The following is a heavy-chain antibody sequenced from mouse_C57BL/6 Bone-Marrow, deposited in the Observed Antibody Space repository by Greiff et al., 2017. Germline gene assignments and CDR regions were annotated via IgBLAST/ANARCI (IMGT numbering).Heavy chain of an antibody. CDR1: GYTFTSYW. V-gene: IGHV1-7*01. CDR3: ARSRRPYYYFDY. CDR2: INPSSGYT. D-gene: IGHD1-1*01. Sequence: QVQLQQSGAELAKPGASVKLSCKASGYTFTSYWMHWVKQRPGQGLEWIGYINPSSGYTKYNQKFKDKATLTADKSSNTAYMQLSSLTYEDSAVYYCARSRRPYYYFDYWGQGTTLTVSS. J-gene: IGHJ2*01.